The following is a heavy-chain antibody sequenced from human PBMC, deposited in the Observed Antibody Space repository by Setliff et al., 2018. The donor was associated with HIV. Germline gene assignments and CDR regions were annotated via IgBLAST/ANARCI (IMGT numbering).Heavy chain of an antibody. Sequence: PSETLSLTCTVSGGSISSSSHYWGWIRQSPGEGLEWIGSIYYSGSTYYNSSLKSRVTIFVDTSKNQLSLKLRSVTAADTAVSYCARLGWGIAVAGTRIDYWGRGTLVTVSS. D-gene: IGHD6-19*01. CDR3: ARLGWGIAVAGTRIDY. J-gene: IGHJ4*02. V-gene: IGHV4-39*01. CDR2: IYYSGST. CDR1: GGSISSSSHY.